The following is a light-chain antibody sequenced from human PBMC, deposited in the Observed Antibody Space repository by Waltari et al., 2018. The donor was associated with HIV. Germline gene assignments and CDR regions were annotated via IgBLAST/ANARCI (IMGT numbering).Light chain of an antibody. CDR1: SSNIGGNA. Sequence: QSVLTQPPSASGTPGQRVTISCSGSSSNIGGNAVNWFQLLPGTHPKLLIYTNNQRPSGVPDRFSGSKSGTPASLAISGLQSEDEADYHCASWDVSLNSWVFGGGTKLTVL. J-gene: IGLJ3*02. V-gene: IGLV1-44*01. CDR2: TNN. CDR3: ASWDVSLNSWV.